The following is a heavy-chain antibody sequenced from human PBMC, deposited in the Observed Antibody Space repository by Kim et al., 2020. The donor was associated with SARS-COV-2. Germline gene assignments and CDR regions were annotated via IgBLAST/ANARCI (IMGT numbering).Heavy chain of an antibody. CDR1: GGSFSGYY. V-gene: IGHV4-34*01. D-gene: IGHD3-10*01. Sequence: SETLSLTCAVYGGSFSGYYWSWIRQPPGKGLEWIGEINHSGSTNYNPSLKSRVTISVDTSKNQFSLKLSSVTAADTAVYYCASIPTYGSGSYYTEPYPDYWDQGTLVTVSS. J-gene: IGHJ4*02. CDR2: INHSGST. CDR3: ASIPTYGSGSYYTEPYPDY.